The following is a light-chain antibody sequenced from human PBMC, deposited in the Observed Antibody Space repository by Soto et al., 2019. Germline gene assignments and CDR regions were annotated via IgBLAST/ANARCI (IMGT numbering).Light chain of an antibody. CDR2: DAS. CDR1: QSVSSY. CDR3: QQRSNWPLG. J-gene: IGKJ3*01. V-gene: IGKV3-11*01. Sequence: EIVLTQSPGTLSLSPGERATLSRRASQSVSSYLAWYQQKPGQAPRLLIYDASNRATGIPARFSGSGSGTDFTLTISSLEPEDFAVYYCQQRSNWPLGFGPGTKVDI.